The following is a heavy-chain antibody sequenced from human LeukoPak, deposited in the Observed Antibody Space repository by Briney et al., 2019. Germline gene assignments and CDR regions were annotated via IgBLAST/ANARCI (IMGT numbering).Heavy chain of an antibody. V-gene: IGHV1-46*01. CDR1: GYTFTSNY. Sequence: ASVKVSCKASGYTFTSNYIHWVRQAPGQGLEWMGMIYPRDGSTSYAQKFQGRVTMTRDTSTSTVYMELSSLRSEDTAVYYCARLKDAFDIWGQGTMVTVSS. CDR2: IYPRDGST. CDR3: ARLKDAFDI. J-gene: IGHJ3*02.